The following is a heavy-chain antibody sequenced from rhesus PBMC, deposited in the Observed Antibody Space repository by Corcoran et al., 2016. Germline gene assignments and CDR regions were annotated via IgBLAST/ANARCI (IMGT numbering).Heavy chain of an antibody. CDR1: GGSISSSNW. CDR3: AREQVYSGSFDY. D-gene: IGHD5-24*01. J-gene: IGHJ4*01. CDR2: ISGSSGIT. V-gene: IGHV4-65*01. Sequence: QVQLQESGPGLVKPSETLSLTCAVSGGSISSSNWWSWIRQPPGKGLEWIGYISGSSGITYYNPSLTCHVTISTGASQNQFSLKLSSVTAADTAVYYCAREQVYSGSFDYWGQGVLVTVSS.